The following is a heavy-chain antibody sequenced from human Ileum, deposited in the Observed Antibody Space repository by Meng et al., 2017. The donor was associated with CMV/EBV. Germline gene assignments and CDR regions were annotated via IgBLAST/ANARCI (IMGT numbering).Heavy chain of an antibody. CDR3: AREGKKWMNGMDV. D-gene: IGHD5-12*01. CDR2: INPNSGGT. J-gene: IGHJ6*02. CDR1: GYTFSGSY. Sequence: ASVNVSFKASGYTFSGSYIHWVRQAPGQGLEWMGWINPNSGGTTYAQNFQGRVTMTREPSITTAYMEMSGLRSDDTAVDYCAREGKKWMNGMDVWGQGTPVTVSS. V-gene: IGHV1-2*02.